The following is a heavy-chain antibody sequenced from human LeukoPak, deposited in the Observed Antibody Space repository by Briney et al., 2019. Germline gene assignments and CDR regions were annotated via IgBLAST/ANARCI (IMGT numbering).Heavy chain of an antibody. CDR1: GFTFSTYW. CDR3: ARGSNWAFDY. Sequence: RGSLRLSCAAAGFTFSTYWMSCVRPGPGEGLEWVANINQDGSEKYYVDSVKGRLTISRHNVKKSLYLQMNSLRAEDTAIYYCARGSNWAFDYWGQGTLVTVSS. J-gene: IGHJ4*02. CDR2: INQDGSEK. D-gene: IGHD7-27*01. V-gene: IGHV3-7*05.